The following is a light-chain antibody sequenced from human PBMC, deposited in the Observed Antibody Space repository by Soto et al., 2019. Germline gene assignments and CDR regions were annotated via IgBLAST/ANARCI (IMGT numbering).Light chain of an antibody. CDR2: GAF. J-gene: IGKJ1*01. CDR3: LQEYNIPRP. CDR1: QNINRM. Sequence: DIQMTQSPSTLSASVGDRVTITCRASQNINRMLSWYHQKPGKALNLLIYGAFSLESGVPARFSGGESGTEFTLTISSLQPKDFATYYALQEYNIPRPSGQGTRWIS. V-gene: IGKV1-5*01.